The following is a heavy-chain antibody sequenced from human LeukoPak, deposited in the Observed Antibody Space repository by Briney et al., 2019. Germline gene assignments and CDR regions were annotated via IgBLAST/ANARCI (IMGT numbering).Heavy chain of an antibody. D-gene: IGHD6-19*01. J-gene: IGHJ5*02. CDR2: IYYDGST. Sequence: GSLRLSCAASGFTFSSYAMSWVRQAPGKGLEWIGHIYYDGSTNYNPSLKSRVTISVDTSKDQFSLNLSSVTAADTAVYYCARGAVAGKMSWFDPWGQGTLVTVSS. CDR1: GFTFSSYA. CDR3: ARGAVAGKMSWFDP. V-gene: IGHV4-59*01.